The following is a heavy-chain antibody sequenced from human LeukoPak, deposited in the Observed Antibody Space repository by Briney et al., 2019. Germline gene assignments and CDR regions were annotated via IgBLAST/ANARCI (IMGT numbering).Heavy chain of an antibody. D-gene: IGHD3-3*01. CDR2: INPSGGST. CDR1: GYTFTSYY. CDR3: ARTPGSPYYDFWSGYSFGQSDY. J-gene: IGHJ4*02. Sequence: GASVKVSCKASGYTFTSYYMHWVRQAPGQGLEWMGIINPSGGSTSYAQKFQGRVIMTRGTSTSTVYMELSSLRSEDTAVYYCARTPGSPYYDFWSGYSFGQSDYWGQGTLVTVSS. V-gene: IGHV1-46*01.